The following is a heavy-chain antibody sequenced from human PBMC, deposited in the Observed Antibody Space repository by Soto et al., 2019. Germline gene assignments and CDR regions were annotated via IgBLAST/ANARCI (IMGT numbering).Heavy chain of an antibody. Sequence: GGSLRLSCAASGFSFSGNAMSWVRQAPGKGLEWVSSISGSGGTTYYADSVKGRFTISRDNSKNTLYLQMSSLRVDDTAAYYCAKSMGHWWSGYPSDYWGQGTLVTVSS. J-gene: IGHJ4*02. V-gene: IGHV3-23*01. CDR3: AKSMGHWWSGYPSDY. D-gene: IGHD3-3*01. CDR1: GFSFSGNA. CDR2: ISGSGGTT.